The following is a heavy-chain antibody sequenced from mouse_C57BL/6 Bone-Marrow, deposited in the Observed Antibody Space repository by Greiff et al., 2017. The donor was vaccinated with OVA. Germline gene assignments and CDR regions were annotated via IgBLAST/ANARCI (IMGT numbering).Heavy chain of an antibody. CDR3: ARGAY. CDR2: IYPGDGDI. V-gene: IGHV1-80*01. CDR1: GYAFSNYW. Sequence: QVHVKQSGAELVKPGASVKISCKASGYAFSNYWMNWVKQRPGKGLEWIGQIYPGDGDINYNGKFKGKATLTGDKSSSTAYMQFSSLTAEDSAVCFGARGAYGGQGTTLTVSS. J-gene: IGHJ2*01.